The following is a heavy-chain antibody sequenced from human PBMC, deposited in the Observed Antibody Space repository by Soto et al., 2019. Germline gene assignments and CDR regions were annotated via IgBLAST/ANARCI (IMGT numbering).Heavy chain of an antibody. D-gene: IGHD2-21*02. Sequence: EVQLLESGGGLVQPGGSLRLSCAASGFTFSSYAMSWVRQAPGKGLEWVSAISGSGGSTYYADSVKGRFTISRDNSKNTLYLQMNSLRADDTAAYYCARVGTALYFDHWGQGTLVSVSS. CDR3: ARVGTALYFDH. J-gene: IGHJ4*02. CDR1: GFTFSSYA. V-gene: IGHV3-23*01. CDR2: ISGSGGST.